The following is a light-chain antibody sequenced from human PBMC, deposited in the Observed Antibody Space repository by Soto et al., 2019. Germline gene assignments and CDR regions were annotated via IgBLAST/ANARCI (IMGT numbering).Light chain of an antibody. CDR3: PQCDRRPQT. J-gene: IGKJ1*01. CDR2: DAS. CDR1: QSNSRF. V-gene: IGKV1-39*01. Sequence: ITQSTATLSASVRDRVTTTCRASQSNSRFVYWYKQKPGKSPKLLIYDASSLQTGVPSRFSGSGSGTDFTLTISSLQPEDFAPYYCPQCDRRPQTSGEGTMVDI.